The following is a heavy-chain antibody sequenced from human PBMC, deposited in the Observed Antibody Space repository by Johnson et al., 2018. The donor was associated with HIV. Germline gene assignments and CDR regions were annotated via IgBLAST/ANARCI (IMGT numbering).Heavy chain of an antibody. Sequence: QMQLVESGGGVVQPGGSLRLPCAASGFTFSSYGMHWVRQAPGKGLEWVAFIRYDGSDKYYADSVKGRVTISRDDSKNTLYLRLNSLRPEDSAVYYCAKDVSVVTPSGSFDIWGQGTRVTVSS. CDR3: AKDVSVVTPSGSFDI. J-gene: IGHJ3*02. CDR1: GFTFSSYG. V-gene: IGHV3-30*02. CDR2: IRYDGSDK. D-gene: IGHD4-23*01.